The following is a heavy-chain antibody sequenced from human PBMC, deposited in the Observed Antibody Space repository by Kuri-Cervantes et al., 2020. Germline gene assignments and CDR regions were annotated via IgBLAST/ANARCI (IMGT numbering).Heavy chain of an antibody. D-gene: IGHD1-7*01. CDR2: ISYDGSNK. J-gene: IGHJ5*02. Sequence: GSLKISCAASGFTFSSYAMHWVRQAPGKGLEWVAVISYDGSNKYYADSVKGRFTISRDNSKNTLYLQMNSLRADDTAVYYCARGRTQNWFDPWGQGTLVTVSS. CDR1: GFTFSSYA. CDR3: ARGRTQNWFDP. V-gene: IGHV3-30-3*01.